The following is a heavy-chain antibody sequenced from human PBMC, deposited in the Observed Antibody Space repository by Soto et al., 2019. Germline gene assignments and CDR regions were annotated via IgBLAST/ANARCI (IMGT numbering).Heavy chain of an antibody. CDR2: INPSGGST. V-gene: IGHV1-46*01. CDR3: ARPYSGYDHYYYYYGMDV. J-gene: IGHJ6*02. Sequence: ASVKVSCKASGHTFTSYYLHWVRQAPGQGLEWMGIINPSGGSTAYAQKFQGRVTMTRDTSTSTVYMELSSLRSEDTAVYYCARPYSGYDHYYYYYGMDVWGQGTTVTVSS. D-gene: IGHD5-12*01. CDR1: GHTFTSYY.